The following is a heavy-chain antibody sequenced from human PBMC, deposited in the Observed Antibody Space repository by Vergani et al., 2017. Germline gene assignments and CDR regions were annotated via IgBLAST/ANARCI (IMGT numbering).Heavy chain of an antibody. J-gene: IGHJ6*02. CDR3: ARDPGGYGGDPEDYYYGMDV. CDR2: IIPVLGKT. Sequence: QVQLVQSGAEVKKPGSSVKVSCKASGATFRSNTISWVRQVPGQGLEWMGRIIPVLGKTKYAQDFQGRLTITADTSTSTAYMELTSLRSQDTAVYYCARDPGGYGGDPEDYYYGMDVWGQGTTVTVSS. D-gene: IGHD2-21*02. CDR1: GATFRSNT. V-gene: IGHV1-69*08.